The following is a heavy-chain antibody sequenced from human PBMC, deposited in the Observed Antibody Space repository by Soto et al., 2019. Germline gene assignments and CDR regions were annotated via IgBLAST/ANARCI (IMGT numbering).Heavy chain of an antibody. Sequence: QVRVVQSGAEVKKPGASVKVSCKTSGYTFNKYPIHWVRQAPGQGLGWMGWINPANGDTGFSQKFQDSVTLTREPSARTAYMDLNSLRSEDTAVYYCARKDYYDCGMYHFDYLGQGTLVTVSS. CDR3: ARKDYYDCGMYHFDY. V-gene: IGHV1-3*01. CDR2: INPANGDT. CDR1: GYTFNKYP. J-gene: IGHJ4*02. D-gene: IGHD3-22*01.